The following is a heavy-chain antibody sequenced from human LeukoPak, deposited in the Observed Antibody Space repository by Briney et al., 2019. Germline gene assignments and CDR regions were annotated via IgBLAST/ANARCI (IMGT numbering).Heavy chain of an antibody. V-gene: IGHV4-34*01. Sequence: PSETLSLTCAVYGGSFSGYYWSWIRQPPGKGLEWIGEINHSGSTNYNPSLKSRVTISVDTSKNQFSLKLSSVTAADTAVYYCARGSIFDWFRRGPYYYYGMDVWGKGTTVTVSS. D-gene: IGHD3-9*01. CDR3: ARGSIFDWFRRGPYYYYGMDV. J-gene: IGHJ6*04. CDR1: GGSFSGYY. CDR2: INHSGST.